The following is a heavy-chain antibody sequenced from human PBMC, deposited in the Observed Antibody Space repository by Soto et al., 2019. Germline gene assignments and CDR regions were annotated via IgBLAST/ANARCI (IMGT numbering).Heavy chain of an antibody. CDR1: GYSFTSYW. Sequence: GESLKISCKGSGYSFTSYWISWVRQMPGKGLEWMGRIDPSDSYTNYSPSFQGHVTISADKSISTAYLQWSSLKASDTAMYYCARLLKNTVTTSPDFEYWGQGTLVTVSS. D-gene: IGHD4-17*01. J-gene: IGHJ4*02. V-gene: IGHV5-10-1*01. CDR2: IDPSDSYT. CDR3: ARLLKNTVTTSPDFEY.